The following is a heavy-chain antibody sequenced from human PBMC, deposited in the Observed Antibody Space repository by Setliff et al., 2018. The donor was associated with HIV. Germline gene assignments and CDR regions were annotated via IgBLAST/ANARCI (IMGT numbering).Heavy chain of an antibody. V-gene: IGHV4-4*09. CDR3: VRLPREGPQRNYKFDS. J-gene: IGHJ4*02. CDR2: IHTHGSI. CDR1: GGSLSGDY. Sequence: SETLSLTCTVSGGSLSGDYWSWIRQSPGKGLEWIGYIHTHGSINYIPSLKTRATVSLDTSKNQFFLSLNSVTAADTAIYYCVRLPREGPQRNYKFDSWGQGMLVTVSS. D-gene: IGHD4-4*01.